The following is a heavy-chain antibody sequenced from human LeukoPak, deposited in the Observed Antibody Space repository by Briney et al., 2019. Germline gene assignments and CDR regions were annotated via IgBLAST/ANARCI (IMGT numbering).Heavy chain of an antibody. V-gene: IGHV3-21*01. J-gene: IGHJ5*02. D-gene: IGHD5-24*01. Sequence: GGSLRLSCAASGFTFSSYSMNWVRQAPGKGLEWVSSISSSSSYIYYADSVKGRFTISRDNAKNSLYLQMNSLRAEDTAVYYCARDPGTGWLHQRTWGQGTLVTVSS. CDR3: ARDPGTGWLHQRT. CDR1: GFTFSSYS. CDR2: ISSSSSYI.